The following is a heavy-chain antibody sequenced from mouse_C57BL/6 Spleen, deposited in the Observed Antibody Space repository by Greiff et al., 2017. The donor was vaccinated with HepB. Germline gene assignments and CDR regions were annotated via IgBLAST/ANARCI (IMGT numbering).Heavy chain of an antibody. V-gene: IGHV1-4*01. D-gene: IGHD1-1*01. J-gene: IGHJ2*01. CDR1: GYTFTSYT. CDR2: INPSSGYT. CDR3: ARGGSSYDFDY. Sequence: QVQLKESGAELARPGASVKMSCKASGYTFTSYTMHWVKQRPGQGLEWIGYINPSSGYTKYNQKFKDKATLTADKSSSTAYMQLSSLTSEDSAVYYCARGGSSYDFDYWGQGTTLTVSS.